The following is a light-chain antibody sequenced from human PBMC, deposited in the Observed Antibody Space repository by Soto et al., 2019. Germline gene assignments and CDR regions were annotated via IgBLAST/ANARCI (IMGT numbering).Light chain of an antibody. V-gene: IGLV2-14*03. Sequence: QSALTQPASVSGSPGQSITISCTGTSSDIGDYDYVSWYQQLPGKAPKLLIFDVTHRPSGVSDRFSGSKSGNTASLTISGVRPDDEADYYCCSYTDIALDVVFGGGTKVTVL. J-gene: IGLJ2*01. CDR3: CSYTDIALDVV. CDR1: SSDIGDYDY. CDR2: DVT.